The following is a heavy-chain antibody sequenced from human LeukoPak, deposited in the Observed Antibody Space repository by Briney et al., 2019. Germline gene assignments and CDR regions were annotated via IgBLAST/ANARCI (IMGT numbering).Heavy chain of an antibody. CDR2: MNPNSGNT. Sequence: ASVKVSCKASGYTFTSYDINWVRQATGQGLEWMGWMNPNSGNTGYAQKFQGRVTMTRNTSISTAYMELSRLRSDDTAVYYCARDKLRFSNWFDPWGQGTLVTVSS. J-gene: IGHJ5*02. CDR3: ARDKLRFSNWFDP. V-gene: IGHV1-8*01. D-gene: IGHD3-3*01. CDR1: GYTFTSYD.